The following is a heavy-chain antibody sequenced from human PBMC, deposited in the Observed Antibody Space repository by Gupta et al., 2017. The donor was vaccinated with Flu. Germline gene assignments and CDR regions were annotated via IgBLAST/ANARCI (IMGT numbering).Heavy chain of an antibody. Sequence: CAVSGFSVSSNYMSWVRQAPGKGPEWVSVIYSGASTHYADSVRGRFTISRDDSKNTLYLQMNNLRGEDTAVYYCARDEGREPAFFYWGQGTLVTVSS. CDR2: IYSGAST. D-gene: IGHD1-1*01. J-gene: IGHJ4*02. CDR1: GFSVSSNY. V-gene: IGHV3-53*01. CDR3: ARDEGREPAFFY.